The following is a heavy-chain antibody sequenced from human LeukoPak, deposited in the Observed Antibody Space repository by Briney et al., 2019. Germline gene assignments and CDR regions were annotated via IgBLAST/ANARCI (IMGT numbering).Heavy chain of an antibody. CDR2: MDPTGSQK. J-gene: IGHJ4*02. V-gene: IGHV3-7*01. D-gene: IGHD1-1*01. CDR3: AIWTSGNY. Sequence: QSGASLRPSCAHSQFTFNGPWMNSVRQPPGKGLEWVANMDPTGSQKRYVDSVKGRSTISKDNPGASLYLDMHSLRAEDTAIYYCAIWTSGNYWGQGTLVSVSS. CDR1: QFTFNGPW.